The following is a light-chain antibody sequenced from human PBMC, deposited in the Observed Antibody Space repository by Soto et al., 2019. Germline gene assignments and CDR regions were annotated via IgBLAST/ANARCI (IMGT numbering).Light chain of an antibody. CDR1: SSDVGGYNC. Sequence: QSALTQPASVSGSPGQSIAISCTGTSSDVGGYNCVSWYQHHPGKAPRLVIHDVSNRPSGVSDRFSGSKSGNTASLTISGLQDEDEADYYCSSYTSSSTYVFGTGTKLTVL. V-gene: IGLV2-14*03. J-gene: IGLJ1*01. CDR2: DVS. CDR3: SSYTSSSTYV.